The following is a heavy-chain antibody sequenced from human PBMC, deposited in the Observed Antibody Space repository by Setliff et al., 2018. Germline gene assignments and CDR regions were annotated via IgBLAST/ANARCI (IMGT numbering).Heavy chain of an antibody. J-gene: IGHJ4*01. Sequence: PGGSLRLSCAASGFTLSGYYMQWVRQAPGKGLEWVSYIGESGNNIHYADSVKGRFTISRDNAENSLYRQMNSLRAEDTAVYYCAMADIVLVPPARPRGYWGHGTLVTVSS. CDR3: AMADIVLVPPARPRGY. CDR2: IGESGNNI. V-gene: IGHV3-48*01. D-gene: IGHD2-2*01. CDR1: GFTLSGYY.